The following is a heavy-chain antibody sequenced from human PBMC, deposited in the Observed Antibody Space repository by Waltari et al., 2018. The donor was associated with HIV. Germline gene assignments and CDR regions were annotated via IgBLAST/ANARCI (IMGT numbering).Heavy chain of an antibody. Sequence: QVQLVQSGAEVKKSGASVKLSCKASGYTFTSYPMHWVRQAPGQRLEWMGWINAGNGNTKYSQKFQARVTITRDTSARTAHMDLRSLRSDDTAVYYCARDIGGGYPGDAFDLWGQGTMVTVSS. CDR3: ARDIGGGYPGDAFDL. V-gene: IGHV1-3*01. CDR2: INAGNGNT. CDR1: GYTFTSYP. J-gene: IGHJ3*01. D-gene: IGHD5-12*01.